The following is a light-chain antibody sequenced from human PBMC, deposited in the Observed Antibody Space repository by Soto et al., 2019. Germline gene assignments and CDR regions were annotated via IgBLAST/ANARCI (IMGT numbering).Light chain of an antibody. CDR1: SSNIGAGYD. V-gene: IGLV1-40*01. CDR2: GNS. J-gene: IGLJ1*01. Sequence: QAVLTQPPSVSGAPGQRVTISCTGSSSNIGAGYDVHWYQQVPGTAPKLLIYGNSSRPSGVPDRFSGSKSGTSASLAITGLQAEDEADYCCQSYDSSLSGYVFGTGTKLIVL. CDR3: QSYDSSLSGYV.